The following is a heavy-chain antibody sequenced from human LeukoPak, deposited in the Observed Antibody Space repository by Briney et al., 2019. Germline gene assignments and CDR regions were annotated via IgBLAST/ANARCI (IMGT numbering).Heavy chain of an antibody. V-gene: IGHV3-30-3*01. D-gene: IGHD3-10*01. Sequence: GGSLRLSCATSGFTFSNFAMNWVRQAPGKGLEWVAVISFDLNSKYYSDSVKGRFTISRDNSKNTVYLQMNSLRPDDTAVYFCVREDYYGWGSSPTFYFDYWGQGTLVTVSS. CDR3: VREDYYGWGSSPTFYFDY. J-gene: IGHJ4*02. CDR1: GFTFSNFA. CDR2: ISFDLNSK.